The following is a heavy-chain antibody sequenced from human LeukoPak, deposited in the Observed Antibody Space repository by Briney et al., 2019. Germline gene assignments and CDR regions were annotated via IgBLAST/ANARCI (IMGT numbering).Heavy chain of an antibody. Sequence: ASVKVSCKASGYTFTSYGISWVRQAPGQGLEWMGWISAYNGNTNHAQKLQGRVTMTTDTSTSTAYMELRSLRSDDTAVYYCARDRSFYDYIWGSYRSPGYWGQGTLVTVSS. V-gene: IGHV1-18*01. J-gene: IGHJ4*02. CDR1: GYTFTSYG. CDR3: ARDRSFYDYIWGSYRSPGY. D-gene: IGHD3-16*02. CDR2: ISAYNGNT.